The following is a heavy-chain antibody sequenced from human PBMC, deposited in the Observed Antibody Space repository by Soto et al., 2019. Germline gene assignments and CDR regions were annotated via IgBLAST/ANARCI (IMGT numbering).Heavy chain of an antibody. CDR2: IKQDGSEK. J-gene: IGHJ6*03. CDR1: GFTFSSYW. Sequence: GGSLRLSCAASGFTFSSYWMSWVRQAPGKGLEWVANIKQDGSEKYYVDSVKGRFTISRDNAKNSLYLQMNSLRAEDTAVYYCARAGQQLVPYYYYYYMDVWGKGTTVTVSS. D-gene: IGHD6-13*01. CDR3: ARAGQQLVPYYYYYYMDV. V-gene: IGHV3-7*01.